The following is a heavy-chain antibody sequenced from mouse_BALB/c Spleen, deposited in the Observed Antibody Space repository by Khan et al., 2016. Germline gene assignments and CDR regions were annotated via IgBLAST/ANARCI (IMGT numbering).Heavy chain of an antibody. CDR2: IFPGSGSP. Sequence: QVQLQQSGSELMKPGASVKISCKATGYTFSNYWIEWIIQRPGHGLEWIGEIFPGSGSPNYYEKFKGKTTFTAATSSNTAYMHLSSLTSEDSAVYYCARNYRYDNKYYFDYWGQGTTLTVSS. CDR1: GYTFSNYW. D-gene: IGHD2-14*01. CDR3: ARNYRYDNKYYFDY. J-gene: IGHJ2*01. V-gene: IGHV1-9*01.